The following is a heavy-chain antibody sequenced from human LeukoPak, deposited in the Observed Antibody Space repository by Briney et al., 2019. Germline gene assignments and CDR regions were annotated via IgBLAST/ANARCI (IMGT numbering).Heavy chain of an antibody. CDR1: GYTFTSYD. CDR3: ARGRYCRGGSCYWRGRWFDP. D-gene: IGHD2-15*01. J-gene: IGHJ5*02. Sequence: ASVKVSCKASGYTFTSYDMNWVRQATGQGLEWMGWMNPNSGNTGYAQKFQGRVTITRNTSISTAYMELSSLRSEDTAVYYCARGRYCRGGSCYWRGRWFDPWGQGTLVTVSS. CDR2: MNPNSGNT. V-gene: IGHV1-8*03.